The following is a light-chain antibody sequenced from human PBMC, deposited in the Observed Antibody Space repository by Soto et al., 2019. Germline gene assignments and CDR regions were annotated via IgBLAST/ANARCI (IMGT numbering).Light chain of an antibody. CDR3: QQYQNLWT. CDR2: GAS. Sequence: EIVMTQSPAALSVSPGERATLSCRASQSLSTNLAWYQQKPGQAPRLLIYGASTRATGIPTRFSGSGSGTEFTLTINSLQSEDFAVYYCQQYQNLWTFGQGTKVDIK. V-gene: IGKV3-15*01. J-gene: IGKJ1*01. CDR1: QSLSTN.